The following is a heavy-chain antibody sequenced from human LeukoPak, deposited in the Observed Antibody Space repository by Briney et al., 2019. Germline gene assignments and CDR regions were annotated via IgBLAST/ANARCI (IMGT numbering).Heavy chain of an antibody. Sequence: GESLKISSKCSGYSFPSYWIAGVRQMPGKGLEWMGIIYPGDSDTRYSPSFQGQVTISADKSISTAYLQWSSLKASDTAMYYSARHFSLTTITTGDCWGQGTLVTVSS. CDR1: GYSFPSYW. CDR3: ARHFSLTTITTGDC. J-gene: IGHJ4*02. D-gene: IGHD5-12*01. V-gene: IGHV5-51*01. CDR2: IYPGDSDT.